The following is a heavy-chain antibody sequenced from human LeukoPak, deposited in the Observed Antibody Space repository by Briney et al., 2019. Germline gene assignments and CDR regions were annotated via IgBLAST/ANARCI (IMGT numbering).Heavy chain of an antibody. Sequence: GGSLRLSCAASGFTFSDYYLSWIRQAPGKGLEWVSYISSSSIFTNYADSVKGRFTISRDYAKNSLFLQMNSLRAEDTAVYYCARFRCGADCYRSGYFDYWGQGTLVTVSS. D-gene: IGHD2-21*02. CDR2: ISSSSIFT. CDR1: GFTFSDYY. CDR3: ARFRCGADCYRSGYFDY. V-gene: IGHV3-11*03. J-gene: IGHJ4*02.